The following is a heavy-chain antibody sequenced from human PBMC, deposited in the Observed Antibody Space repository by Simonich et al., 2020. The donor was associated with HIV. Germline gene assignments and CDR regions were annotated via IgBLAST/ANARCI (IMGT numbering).Heavy chain of an antibody. CDR3: AKSGWQLVSGRDYYGMDV. V-gene: IGHV3-23*01. CDR2: ISGNGGSK. Sequence: EVQLLESGGGLVQPGGSLRLSCAASGFTFSSYAMSWVRQAPGKGLEWVSSISGNGGSKYDADSVKGRLTISRDNSKNTLYLQMNSLRVEDTAVYYCAKSGWQLVSGRDYYGMDVWGQGTTVTVSS. CDR1: GFTFSSYA. J-gene: IGHJ6*02. D-gene: IGHD6-6*01.